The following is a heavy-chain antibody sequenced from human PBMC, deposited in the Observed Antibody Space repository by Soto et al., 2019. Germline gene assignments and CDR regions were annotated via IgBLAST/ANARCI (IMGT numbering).Heavy chain of an antibody. J-gene: IGHJ4*02. CDR1: GGSFSGYY. CDR3: ARKAAVRGAPDY. Sequence: QVQLQQWGAGLLKPSETLSLTCAVYGGSFSGYYWSWIRQPPGKGLEWIGEINHSGSTNYNPSLKSRVTISVDTSKNQFSLKLSSVTAADTAVYYCARKAAVRGAPDYWGQGTLVTVSS. D-gene: IGHD3-10*01. CDR2: INHSGST. V-gene: IGHV4-34*01.